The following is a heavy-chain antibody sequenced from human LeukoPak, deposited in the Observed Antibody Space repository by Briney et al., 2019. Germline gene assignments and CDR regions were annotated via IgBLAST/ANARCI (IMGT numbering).Heavy chain of an antibody. J-gene: IGHJ4*02. CDR3: ARRAGEYSHPYDY. CDR1: GFTVSSNS. CDR2: IYSDGNT. D-gene: IGHD4-17*01. V-gene: IGHV3-53*01. Sequence: PGGSLRPSCTVSGFTVSSNSMSWVRQAPGEGLEWVSFIYSDGNTHYSDSVQGRFTISRDNTKNTLYLQMNSLTAEATAVYYCARRAGEYSHPYDYGGQGTLVTVSS.